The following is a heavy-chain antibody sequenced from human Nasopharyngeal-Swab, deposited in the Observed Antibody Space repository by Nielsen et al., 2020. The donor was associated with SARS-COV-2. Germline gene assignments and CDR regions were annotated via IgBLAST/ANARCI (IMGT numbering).Heavy chain of an antibody. V-gene: IGHV3-21*01. CDR2: ISSSSSYI. Sequence: GESLKLSCAASGFTFNNYNFNWVRQAPGKGLEWVSSISSSSSYIYYADSVKGRFTISRDNAKNSLYLQMNSLSAEDTAVYYCARDGLDYDFWSAYFMDVWGQGTTVTVSS. CDR1: GFTFNNYN. J-gene: IGHJ6*02. CDR3: ARDGLDYDFWSAYFMDV. D-gene: IGHD3-3*01.